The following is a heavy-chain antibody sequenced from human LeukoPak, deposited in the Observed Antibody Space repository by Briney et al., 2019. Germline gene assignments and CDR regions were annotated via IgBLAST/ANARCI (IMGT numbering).Heavy chain of an antibody. J-gene: IGHJ4*02. CDR2: ISSSGSTT. CDR3: VKGGWLDY. D-gene: IGHD6-19*01. Sequence: PGGSLRLSCAASGFNFRTYDMNWVRQAPGKGLEWISYISSSGSTTHYADSVKDRFTVSRDDAKSSLYLQMNSLRAEDTAVYYCVKGGWLDYWGQGSLVTVSS. V-gene: IGHV3-48*03. CDR1: GFNFRTYD.